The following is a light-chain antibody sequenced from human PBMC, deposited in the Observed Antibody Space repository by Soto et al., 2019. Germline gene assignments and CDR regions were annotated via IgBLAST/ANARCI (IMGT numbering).Light chain of an antibody. Sequence: QSALTQPASVSGSPGQSITISCTGTGSDVGGYNYVSWYQQHPGKAPKLMIYEVSNRPSGVSNRFSGSKSGNTASLTISGLQAEDEADDYCSSYTSSSTWVFGGGTKLTVL. CDR3: SSYTSSSTWV. V-gene: IGLV2-14*01. CDR1: GSDVGGYNY. J-gene: IGLJ3*02. CDR2: EVS.